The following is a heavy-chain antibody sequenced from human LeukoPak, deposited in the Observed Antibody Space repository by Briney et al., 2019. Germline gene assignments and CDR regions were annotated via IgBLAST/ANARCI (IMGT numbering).Heavy chain of an antibody. CDR1: GFIFISYD. CDR3: TTITVASHFDY. CDR2: IRYDGNNK. J-gene: IGHJ4*02. D-gene: IGHD6-19*01. V-gene: IGHV3-30*02. Sequence: PGGSLRLSCAASGFIFISYDMYWVRQAPGKGLEWVAFIRYDGNNKYYADSVKGRFTISRDNSESTLYLQLNSLRAEYTAVYYCTTITVASHFDYWGPGTLVTVSS.